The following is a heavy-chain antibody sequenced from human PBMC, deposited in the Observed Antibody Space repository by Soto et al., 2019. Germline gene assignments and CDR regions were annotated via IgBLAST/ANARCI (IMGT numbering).Heavy chain of an antibody. CDR2: IKQDGSEK. Sequence: GGSLRLSCAASGFTFSSYWMSWVRQAPGKGLEWVANIKQDGSEKYYVDSVKGRFTISRDNAKNSLYLQMNSLRAEDTAVYYCARSPITYYYDSSAADDYFDYRGQGPLVTVS. CDR1: GFTFSSYW. V-gene: IGHV3-7*03. D-gene: IGHD3-22*01. J-gene: IGHJ4*02. CDR3: ARSPITYYYDSSAADDYFDY.